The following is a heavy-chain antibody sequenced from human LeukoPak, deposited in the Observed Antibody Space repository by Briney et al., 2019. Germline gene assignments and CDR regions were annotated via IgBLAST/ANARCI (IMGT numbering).Heavy chain of an antibody. CDR3: TKEHCSGGSCYDPAFDY. Sequence: PGRSLRLSCAASGFTFRNYGMHWVRQAPGKGLEWVAFIWYDGSNKYYADSVKGRFTISRDNSKNTLYLQVNSLRAEDTAMYYCTKEHCSGGSCYDPAFDYWGQGTLVTVSS. CDR2: IWYDGSNK. V-gene: IGHV3-30*02. J-gene: IGHJ4*02. CDR1: GFTFRNYG. D-gene: IGHD2-15*01.